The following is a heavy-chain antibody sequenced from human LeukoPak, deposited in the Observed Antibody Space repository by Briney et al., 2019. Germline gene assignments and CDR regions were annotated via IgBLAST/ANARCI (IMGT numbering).Heavy chain of an antibody. Sequence: VASVTVSCKASGYTFTGYYMHWVRQAPGQGLEWMGWINPNSGGTNYAQKFQGRVTMTRDTSISTAYMELSRLRSDDTAVYYCARQAVAGQYYFDYWGQGTLVTVSS. V-gene: IGHV1-2*02. CDR2: INPNSGGT. J-gene: IGHJ4*02. CDR3: ARQAVAGQYYFDY. D-gene: IGHD6-19*01. CDR1: GYTFTGYY.